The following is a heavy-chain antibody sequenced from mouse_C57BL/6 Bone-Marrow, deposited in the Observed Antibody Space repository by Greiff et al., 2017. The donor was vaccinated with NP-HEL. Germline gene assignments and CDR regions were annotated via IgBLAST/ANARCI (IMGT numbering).Heavy chain of an antibody. CDR3: ACYLFDY. V-gene: IGHV1-50*01. CDR2: IDPSDSYT. Sequence: VQLQQPGAELVKPGASVKLSCKASGYTFTSYWMQWVTQRPGQGLEWIGEIDPSDSYTNYNQKFKGKATLTVDTSSSTDYMQLSSLTSEDSAVYYCACYLFDYWGQGTTLTVAS. D-gene: IGHD5-5*01. CDR1: GYTFTSYW. J-gene: IGHJ2*01.